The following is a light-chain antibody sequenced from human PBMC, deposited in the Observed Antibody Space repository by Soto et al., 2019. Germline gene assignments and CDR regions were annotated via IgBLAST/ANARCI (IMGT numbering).Light chain of an antibody. V-gene: IGKV1-5*01. J-gene: IGKJ1*01. CDR3: QQYNSYSSM. CDR1: QSISSW. CDR2: DAS. Sequence: DIQMTQSPSTLSASVGDRVTITCRASQSISSWLAWYQQKPGKAPKLLIYDASSLESGVQSRFSGSGSGTEFTLTISSLQPDDFATYYCQQYNSYSSMFGQGTKVEIK.